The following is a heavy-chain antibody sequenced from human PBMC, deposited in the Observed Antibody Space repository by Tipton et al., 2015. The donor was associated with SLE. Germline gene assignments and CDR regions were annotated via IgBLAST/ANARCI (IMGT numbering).Heavy chain of an antibody. V-gene: IGHV1-69*06. CDR3: ARRGAVSGSYDYYYMDV. Sequence: QSGAEVKKPGASVKVSCKASGYTFTSYGISWVRQAPGQGLEWMGGIIPIFGTANYAQKFQGRVTITADKSTSTAYMELSSLRSEDTAVYYCARRGAVSGSYDYYYMDVWGKGTTVTVSS. CDR2: IIPIFGTA. D-gene: IGHD1-26*01. J-gene: IGHJ6*03. CDR1: GYTFTSYG.